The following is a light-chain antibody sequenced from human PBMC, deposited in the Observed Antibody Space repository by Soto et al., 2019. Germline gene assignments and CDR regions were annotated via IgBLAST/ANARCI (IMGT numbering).Light chain of an antibody. Sequence: EVVLTQSPGTLSLSPGERATLSCRASQSVSSSYLAWYQQKPGQAPRLLIYGASSRATGIPDRFSGSGPGTDFTLTISRLEPEDFAVYYCQQYGSSLLTFGGGTKVDIX. CDR1: QSVSSSY. CDR3: QQYGSSLLT. V-gene: IGKV3-20*01. J-gene: IGKJ4*01. CDR2: GAS.